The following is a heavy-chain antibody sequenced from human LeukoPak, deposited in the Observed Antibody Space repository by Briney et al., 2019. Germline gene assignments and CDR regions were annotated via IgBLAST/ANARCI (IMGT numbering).Heavy chain of an antibody. V-gene: IGHV3-7*03. CDR3: ARGPAGYN. J-gene: IGHJ4*02. CDR1: GFTFSSYW. D-gene: IGHD1-1*01. CDR2: IKQDGSGK. Sequence: GGSLRLSCAASGFTFSSYWMNWVRQSPGKGLEWVADIKQDGSGKYYVDSVKGRFTISRDNSKNTLYLQMNSLRAEDTAVYHCARGPAGYNWGQGTLVTVSS.